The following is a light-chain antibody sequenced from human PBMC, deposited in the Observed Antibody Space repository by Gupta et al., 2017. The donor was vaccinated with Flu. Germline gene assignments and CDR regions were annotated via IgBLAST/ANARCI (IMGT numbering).Light chain of an antibody. CDR2: AAY. CDR3: QQLNSYPPLT. V-gene: IGKV1-9*01. CDR1: QVISSY. Sequence: DIQLTQSPSFLSASVGDSVTITCRASQVISSYFAWYQQRPGKAPKLLIYAAYTLQRGVPSRFSGSGSGTVFTLTITSLQPEDFATYYCQQLNSYPPLTFGQGTRLEI. J-gene: IGKJ5*01.